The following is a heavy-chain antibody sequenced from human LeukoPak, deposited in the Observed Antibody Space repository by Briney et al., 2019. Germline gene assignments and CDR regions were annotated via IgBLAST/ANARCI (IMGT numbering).Heavy chain of an antibody. CDR3: ARHEGFGELEYGRQRPPPVYWYFDL. CDR1: GAYLSDYY. V-gene: IGHV4-59*08. Sequence: SETLSLTCTVYGAYLSDYYWSWIRQSPGKGLQWIGEVAHKGPTVYSPTLNRKYNPSLKSRVTMSVDTSKNQFSLKLSSVTAADTAVYYCARHEGFGELEYGRQRPPPVYWYFDLWGRGTLVTVSS. D-gene: IGHD3-10*01. J-gene: IGHJ2*01. CDR2: VAHKGPT.